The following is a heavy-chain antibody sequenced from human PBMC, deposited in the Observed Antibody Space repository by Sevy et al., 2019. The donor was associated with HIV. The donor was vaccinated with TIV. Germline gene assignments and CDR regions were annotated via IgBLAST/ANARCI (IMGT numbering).Heavy chain of an antibody. CDR1: GFTFSNYD. Sequence: GGSLRLSCAASGFTFSNYDMNWVRQAPGKGVEWVSYISSDSSRIYYADSVKGRLTNSRDNAKNSLYVQMNRLRAEDTAVYYCAREGGYTDQGMDVWGQGTTVTVSS. CDR3: AREGGYTDQGMDV. V-gene: IGHV3-48*01. CDR2: ISSDSSRI. D-gene: IGHD5-12*01. J-gene: IGHJ6*02.